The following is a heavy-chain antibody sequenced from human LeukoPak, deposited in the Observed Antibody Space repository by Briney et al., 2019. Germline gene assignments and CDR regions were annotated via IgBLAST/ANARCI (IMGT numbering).Heavy chain of an antibody. CDR1: GFTFSSYA. CDR3: ARGLGNWYFDL. J-gene: IGHJ2*01. Sequence: GGSLRLSCAASGFTFSSYAMHWVRQAPGKGLEWVAVVSYDETKKDYADSVKGRFTISRDNSRNTLYLQMNSLRAEDTAVYYCARGLGNWYFDLWGRGTLVTVSS. CDR2: VSYDETKK. D-gene: IGHD7-27*01. V-gene: IGHV3-30-3*01.